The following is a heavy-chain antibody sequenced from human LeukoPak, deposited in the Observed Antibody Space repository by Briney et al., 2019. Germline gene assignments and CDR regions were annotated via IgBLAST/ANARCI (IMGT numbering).Heavy chain of an antibody. D-gene: IGHD6-19*01. V-gene: IGHV4-34*01. CDR1: GGSFSGYY. J-gene: IGHJ4*02. Sequence: PSETLSLTCAVYGGSFSGYYWSWIRQPPGKGLEWIGEINHSGSTNYNPSLKSRVTISVDTSKNQFSLKLSSVTAADTAVYYCARDPGMAVAGTGIDYWGQGTLVTVSS. CDR2: INHSGST. CDR3: ARDPGMAVAGTGIDY.